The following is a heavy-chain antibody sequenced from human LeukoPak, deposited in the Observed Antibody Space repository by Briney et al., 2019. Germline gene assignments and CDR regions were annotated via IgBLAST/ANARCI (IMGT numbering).Heavy chain of an antibody. Sequence: SETLSLTCAVYGGSFSGYYWSWIRQPPGKGLEWIGEINHSGSTNYNPSLKSRVTISVDTSKNQFSLKLSSVTAADTAVYYCARAPKVATTFDYWGQGTLVTVSS. CDR1: GGSFSGYY. CDR3: ARAPKVATTFDY. D-gene: IGHD5-12*01. V-gene: IGHV4-34*01. J-gene: IGHJ4*02. CDR2: INHSGST.